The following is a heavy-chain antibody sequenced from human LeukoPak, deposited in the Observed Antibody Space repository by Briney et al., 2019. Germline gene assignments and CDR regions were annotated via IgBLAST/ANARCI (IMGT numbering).Heavy chain of an antibody. CDR1: GFTFSSYG. V-gene: IGHV3-30*03. D-gene: IGHD3-3*01. CDR3: LVGVVIQNWFDP. Sequence: GGSLRLSCAASGFTFSSYGMHWVRQAPGKGLEWVAVISYDGSNKYYADSVKGRFTISRDNSKNTLCLQMNSLRAEDTAVYYALVGVVIQNWFDPWGQGTLVTVSS. CDR2: ISYDGSNK. J-gene: IGHJ5*02.